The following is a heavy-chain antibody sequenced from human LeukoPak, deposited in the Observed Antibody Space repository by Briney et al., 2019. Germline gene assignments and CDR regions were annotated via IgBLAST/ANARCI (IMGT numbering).Heavy chain of an antibody. Sequence: GGSLRLSCAASGFTFSSYAMSWVRQAPGKGLDWVSAMSGSGGSTDYADSVKGRFTISRDNSKTTLYLQMPSLRAEDTAVYYCAKAQIRNAYRGNSAWFDPWGRGTLVTVSS. CDR1: GFTFSSYA. V-gene: IGHV3-23*01. CDR3: AKAQIRNAYRGNSAWFDP. D-gene: IGHD4-23*01. J-gene: IGHJ5*02. CDR2: MSGSGGST.